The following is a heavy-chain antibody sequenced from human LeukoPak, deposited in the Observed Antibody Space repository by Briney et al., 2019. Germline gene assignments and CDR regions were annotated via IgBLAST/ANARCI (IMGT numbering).Heavy chain of an antibody. D-gene: IGHD3-3*01. J-gene: IGHJ6*03. Sequence: ASAKVSCKASGYTFTSYGISWVRQAPGQGLEWMGWISAYNGNTNYAQKPQGRVTMTTDTSTSTAYMELRSLRSDDTAVYYCARGFLEWLDYYYYMDVWGKGTTVTVSS. CDR2: ISAYNGNT. V-gene: IGHV1-18*01. CDR3: ARGFLEWLDYYYYMDV. CDR1: GYTFTSYG.